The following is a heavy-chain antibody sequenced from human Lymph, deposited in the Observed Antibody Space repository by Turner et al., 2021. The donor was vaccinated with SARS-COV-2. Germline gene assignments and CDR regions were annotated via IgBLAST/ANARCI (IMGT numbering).Heavy chain of an antibody. Sequence: EVQLVESGGGLIQPGGSLRLSCAASGFIVSSNYMSWVRQAPGKGLEWGSIIYSGGSTYYADSVKGRFTISRDNSKNTLYLQMNSLRAEDTAVYYCARVLPYGDYFDYWGQGTLVTVSS. V-gene: IGHV3-53*01. CDR2: IYSGGST. CDR3: ARVLPYGDYFDY. D-gene: IGHD4-17*01. CDR1: GFIVSSNY. J-gene: IGHJ4*02.